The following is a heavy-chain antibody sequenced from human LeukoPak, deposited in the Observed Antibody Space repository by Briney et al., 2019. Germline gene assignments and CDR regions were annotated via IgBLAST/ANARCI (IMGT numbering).Heavy chain of an antibody. CDR3: ATSRVVAAYWGYYYYGMDV. CDR1: GFTFSSYG. CDR2: ISYDGSNK. Sequence: GRSLRLSCAASGFTFSSYGMHWVRQAPGKGLEWVAVISYDGSNKYYADSVKGRFTISRDNSKNTLYLQMNSLRAEDTAVYYCATSRVVAAYWGYYYYGMDVWGQGTTVTVSS. J-gene: IGHJ6*02. V-gene: IGHV3-30*03. D-gene: IGHD2-15*01.